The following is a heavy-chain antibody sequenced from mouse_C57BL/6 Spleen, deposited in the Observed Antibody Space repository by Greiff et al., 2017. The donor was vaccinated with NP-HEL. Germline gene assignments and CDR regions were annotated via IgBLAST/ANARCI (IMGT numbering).Heavy chain of an antibody. Sequence: EVKLVESGEGLVKPGGSLKLSCAASGFTFSSYAMSWVSQTPEKRLEWVAYISSGGDYIYYADTVKGRFTISRDNARNTLYLQMSSLKSEDTAMYYCIRGDSNYGFAYWGQGTLVTVSA. D-gene: IGHD2-5*01. J-gene: IGHJ3*01. V-gene: IGHV5-9-1*02. CDR2: ISSGGDYI. CDR3: IRGDSNYGFAY. CDR1: GFTFSSYA.